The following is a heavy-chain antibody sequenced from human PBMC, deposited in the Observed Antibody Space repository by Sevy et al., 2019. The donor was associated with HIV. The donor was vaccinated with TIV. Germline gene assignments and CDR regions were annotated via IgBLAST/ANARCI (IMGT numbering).Heavy chain of an antibody. V-gene: IGHV3-23*01. CDR1: GFPFSSYA. CDR2: ISASGGST. D-gene: IGHD3-3*01. Sequence: GESLKISCAASGFPFSSYAMSWVRQAPGKGLEWVSGISASGGSTYYADSVKGRFTISRDNSKNTLYLQMNSLRAEDTAVYYCAKVNEYDFWGAYSAFDYWGQGTLVTVSS. J-gene: IGHJ4*02. CDR3: AKVNEYDFWGAYSAFDY.